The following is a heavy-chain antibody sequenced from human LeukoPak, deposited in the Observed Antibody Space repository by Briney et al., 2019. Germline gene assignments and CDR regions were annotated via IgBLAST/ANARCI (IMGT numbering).Heavy chain of an antibody. D-gene: IGHD3-22*01. CDR2: VYYSGST. CDR1: GDSISSHY. Sequence: KPSETLSLTCTVSGDSISSHYWSWTRQPPGKGLEWIGYVYYSGSTNYNPSLKSRVTISVDTSKNQFSLKLSSVTAADAAMYYCARLYYDSSGQYYFDYWGQGTLVTVSS. J-gene: IGHJ4*02. CDR3: ARLYYDSSGQYYFDY. V-gene: IGHV4-59*11.